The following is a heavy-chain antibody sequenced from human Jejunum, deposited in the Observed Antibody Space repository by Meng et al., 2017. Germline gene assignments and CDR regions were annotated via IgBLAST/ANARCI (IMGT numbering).Heavy chain of an antibody. J-gene: IGHJ5*02. CDR3: ARDAGVTSGGTRFDP. CDR2: ISSSGSVM. D-gene: IGHD2-21*02. CDR1: GFTFSDSN. V-gene: IGHV3-11*01. Sequence: SLKISCEASGFTFSDSNMAWIRQAPGKGLEWLSYISSSGSVMYYADSVKGRFTISRDNAKDSLYLQMTSLRAADTAVYFCARDAGVTSGGTRFDPWGQGTLVTVSS.